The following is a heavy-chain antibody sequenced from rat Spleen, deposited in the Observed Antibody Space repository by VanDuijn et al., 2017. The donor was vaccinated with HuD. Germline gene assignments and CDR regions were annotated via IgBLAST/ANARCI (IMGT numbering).Heavy chain of an antibody. J-gene: IGHJ2*01. CDR1: GFTFNNYV. CDR3: ARHGYSGPFDY. V-gene: IGHV5-29*01. Sequence: EVQLVESGGGLVQPGRSMKLSCAASGFTFNNYVMAWVRQAPTKGLEWVAAISYDGISTYYRDSVRGRFTISRDNAKSTLYLQMDSLRSEDTATYYCARHGYSGPFDYWGQGVMVTVSS. CDR2: ISYDGIST. D-gene: IGHD1-1*01.